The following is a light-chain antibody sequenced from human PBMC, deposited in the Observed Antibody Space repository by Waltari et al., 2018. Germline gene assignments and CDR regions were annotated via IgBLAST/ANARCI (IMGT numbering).Light chain of an antibody. Sequence: DIVMTQSPLSLPVTPGEPASISCRSSQSLLHSNGYNYLDWYLQNPGQSPQLLIYLGSNRASGVPDRFSDSGSGTDFTLKISRVEAEDVGVYYCMQALQTPLTFGGGTKVEIK. J-gene: IGKJ4*01. CDR3: MQALQTPLT. CDR1: QSLLHSNGYNY. CDR2: LGS. V-gene: IGKV2-28*01.